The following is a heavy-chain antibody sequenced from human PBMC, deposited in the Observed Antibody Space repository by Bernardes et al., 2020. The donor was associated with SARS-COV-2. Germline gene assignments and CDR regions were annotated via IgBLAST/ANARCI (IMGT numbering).Heavy chain of an antibody. D-gene: IGHD2-2*01. CDR3: AVVVPAASFDY. V-gene: IGHV1-2*02. J-gene: IGHJ4*02. Sequence: ASVKVSCKATGYTFTAYYMHWVRQAPGQGLEWMGWINPNSGGTNYAQKFQGRVTMTRDTSISTAYMELTRLTSDDTAVYYCAVVVPAASFDYWGQGTLVTVSS. CDR1: GYTFTAYY. CDR2: INPNSGGT.